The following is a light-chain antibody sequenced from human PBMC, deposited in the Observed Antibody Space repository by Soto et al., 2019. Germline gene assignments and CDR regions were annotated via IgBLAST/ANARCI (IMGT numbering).Light chain of an antibody. Sequence: EIVLTQSPATLSLSPGERATLSCRASQSISSYLAWYQQKPGQAPRLLIYDASNRATGIPARFSGSGSGTDFTLTISSLEPEDFATYYCQQSYSTPCTFGQGTKVEIK. CDR3: QQSYSTPCT. V-gene: IGKV3-11*01. CDR2: DAS. J-gene: IGKJ1*01. CDR1: QSISSY.